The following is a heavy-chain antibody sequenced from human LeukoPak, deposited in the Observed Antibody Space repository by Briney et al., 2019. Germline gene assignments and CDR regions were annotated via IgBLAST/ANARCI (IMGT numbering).Heavy chain of an antibody. Sequence: GGSLRLSCAASVFTFSSYSMYWVRQAPGKGLEWVSSISSSSSYIYYADSVKGRFTISRDNAKNSLYLQMNSLRAEDTAVYYCARYSSGWRSPFDYWGQGTLVTVSS. CDR3: ARYSSGWRSPFDY. V-gene: IGHV3-21*01. D-gene: IGHD6-19*01. CDR1: VFTFSSYS. CDR2: ISSSSSYI. J-gene: IGHJ4*02.